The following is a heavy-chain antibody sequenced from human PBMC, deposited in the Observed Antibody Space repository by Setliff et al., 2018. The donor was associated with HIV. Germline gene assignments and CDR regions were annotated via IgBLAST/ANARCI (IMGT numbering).Heavy chain of an antibody. J-gene: IGHJ3*02. CDR1: GGSIRTGDYY. Sequence: PSETLSLTCTVSGGSIRTGDYYWNWIRQRPGKGLEWIGYISSSGNTYSNPSLKNRLIISMGTSKNQFSLKLTAVTAADTAVYYCARLKPPYCSSRSCYWGAFDIWGQGAMVTVSS. D-gene: IGHD2-2*01. CDR2: ISSSGNT. V-gene: IGHV4-31*03. CDR3: ARLKPPYCSSRSCYWGAFDI.